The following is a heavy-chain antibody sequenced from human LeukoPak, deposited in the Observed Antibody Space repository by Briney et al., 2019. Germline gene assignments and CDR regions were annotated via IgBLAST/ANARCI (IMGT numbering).Heavy chain of an antibody. Sequence: GGSLRLSCAASGFTFSSYEMNWVRQAPGKGLEWVANIKQDGSEKYYVDSVKGRFTISRDNAKNSLYLQMNSLRAEDTAVYYCARVGVSGWRLDAFDIWGQGTMVTVSS. D-gene: IGHD6-19*01. CDR3: ARVGVSGWRLDAFDI. V-gene: IGHV3-7*01. CDR1: GFTFSSYE. J-gene: IGHJ3*02. CDR2: IKQDGSEK.